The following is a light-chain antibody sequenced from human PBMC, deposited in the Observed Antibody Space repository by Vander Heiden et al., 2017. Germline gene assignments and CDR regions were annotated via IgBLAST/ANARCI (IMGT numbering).Light chain of an antibody. Sequence: EIVLTQSPGTLSLSPGERATLSCRARQRVSSSYLAWYQQKPGQAPRLLIYGASRRATGIPDRFSGSGSGTDFTLTISRLEPEDFAVYYCQQYGSSLYTFGQGTKLEIK. V-gene: IGKV3-20*01. CDR2: GAS. CDR3: QQYGSSLYT. J-gene: IGKJ2*01. CDR1: QRVSSSY.